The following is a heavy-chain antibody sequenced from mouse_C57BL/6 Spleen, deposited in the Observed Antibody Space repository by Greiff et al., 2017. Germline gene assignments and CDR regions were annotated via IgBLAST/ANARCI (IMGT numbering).Heavy chain of an antibody. V-gene: IGHV1-52*01. Sequence: VQLQQPGAELVRPGSSVKLSCKASGYTFTSYWMHWVKQRPIQGLEWIGNIDPSARATHYNQTFKDTATLTVDPSSSTAYMQLSSLTSDDSAVYYCARSGLPRYIDVWGTGTTVTVSS. CDR2: IDPSARAT. D-gene: IGHD3-1*01. CDR1: GYTFTSYW. CDR3: ARSGLPRYIDV. J-gene: IGHJ1*03.